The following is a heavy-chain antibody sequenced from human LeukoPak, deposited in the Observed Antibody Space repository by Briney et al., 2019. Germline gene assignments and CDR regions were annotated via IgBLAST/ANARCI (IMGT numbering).Heavy chain of an antibody. CDR1: GGSISSGGYY. CDR3: ARGPFPNYYGSGSFDY. CDR2: VYYYNGMT. Sequence: SQTLSLTCTVSGGSISSGGYYWSWIRQPPGKGLEWIGFVYYYNGMTKYNPSLKSRVSISLDTPKNQFSLNLNSVTAADTAVYYCARGPFPNYYGSGSFDYWGQGKLVTVSS. D-gene: IGHD3-10*01. J-gene: IGHJ4*02. V-gene: IGHV4-61*08.